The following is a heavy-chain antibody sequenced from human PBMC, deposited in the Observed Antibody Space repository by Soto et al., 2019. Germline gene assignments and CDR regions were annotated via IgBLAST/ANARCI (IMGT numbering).Heavy chain of an antibody. Sequence: LRLSCAASGFTFSSYGMHWVRQAPGKGLEWVAVISYDGSNKYYADSVKGRFTISRDNSKNTLYLQMNSLRAEDTAVYYCAKSMSPDYDFWSGSPFDPWGQGTLVTVSS. D-gene: IGHD3-3*01. CDR1: GFTFSSYG. CDR3: AKSMSPDYDFWSGSPFDP. J-gene: IGHJ5*02. V-gene: IGHV3-30*18. CDR2: ISYDGSNK.